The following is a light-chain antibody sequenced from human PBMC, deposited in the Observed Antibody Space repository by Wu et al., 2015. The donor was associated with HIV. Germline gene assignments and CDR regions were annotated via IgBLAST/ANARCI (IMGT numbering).Light chain of an antibody. V-gene: IGKV3-15*01. CDR1: QSVSSN. CDR3: QQYNNWGLT. Sequence: EIVLTQSPGTLSLSPGERATLSCRASQSVSSNLAWYQQKPGQAPRLLIYGASTRATGIPARFSGSGSGTEFTLTISSMQSEDFAVYYCQQYNNWGLTFGGGTKVEDQT. J-gene: IGKJ4*01. CDR2: GAS.